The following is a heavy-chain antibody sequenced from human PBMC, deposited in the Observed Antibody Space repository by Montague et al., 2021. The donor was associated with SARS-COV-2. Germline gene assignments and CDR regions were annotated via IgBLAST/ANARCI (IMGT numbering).Heavy chain of an antibody. V-gene: IGHV4-4*02. CDR2: TYLSGFT. D-gene: IGHD3/OR15-3a*01. CDR1: DVSLSSSTW. CDR3: ARGGLGNRGFDY. Sequence: SETLSLTCVVSDVSLSSSTWWSWVRQSPGKGLEWVGETYLSGFTHYNPSVKSRVTISLDDSRSQFSLRLTSVTAADTAVYLCARGGLGNRGFDYWGQGALVTVSS. J-gene: IGHJ4*02.